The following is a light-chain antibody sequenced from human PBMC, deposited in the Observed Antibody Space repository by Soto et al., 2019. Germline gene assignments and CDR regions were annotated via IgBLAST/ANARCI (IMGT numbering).Light chain of an antibody. CDR1: QSVDSH. CDR3: QQYSNWPPST. CDR2: GAS. Sequence: ETVMTQSPATLSVSPGERATLSCRASQSVDSHLAWYRQKPGQAPRLLIYGASTRATGIPARFSGSGSGTEFTLTISSLQSEDFAVYYCQQYSNWPPSTFGQGTRLEVK. J-gene: IGKJ5*01. V-gene: IGKV3-15*01.